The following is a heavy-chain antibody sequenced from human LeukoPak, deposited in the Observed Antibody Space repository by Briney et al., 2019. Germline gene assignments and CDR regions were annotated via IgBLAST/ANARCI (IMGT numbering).Heavy chain of an antibody. CDR3: ACSSGWAYYFDY. J-gene: IGHJ4*02. Sequence: ASVKVSCKASGGTFSSYAISWVRQAPGQGLEWMGGIIPIFGTANYAQKFHGRVTITADESTSTAYMELSSLRSEDTAVYYCACSSGWAYYFDYWGQGTLVTVSS. CDR1: GGTFSSYA. CDR2: IIPIFGTA. V-gene: IGHV1-69*13. D-gene: IGHD6-19*01.